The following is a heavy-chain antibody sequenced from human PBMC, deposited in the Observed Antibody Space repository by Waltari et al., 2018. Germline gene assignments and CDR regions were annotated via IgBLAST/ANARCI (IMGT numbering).Heavy chain of an antibody. CDR2: ITHSGGY. CDR3: ARHMTTVTTSSFDY. CDR1: GASVSSRLHY. J-gene: IGHJ4*02. D-gene: IGHD4-17*01. V-gene: IGHV4-39*07. Sequence: QLQLQESGPGLVKPSETLSLTCTVSGASVSSRLHYWGWSRQSPGKGLAWIGSITHSGGYDYDPSLRSRVTLLVETSKNQFSLRVNAVTAADMALYYCARHMTTVTTSSFDYWGQGALVTVSS.